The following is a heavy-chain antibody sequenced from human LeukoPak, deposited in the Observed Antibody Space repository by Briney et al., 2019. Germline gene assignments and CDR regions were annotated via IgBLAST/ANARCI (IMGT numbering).Heavy chain of an antibody. V-gene: IGHV3-23*01. J-gene: IGHJ4*02. Sequence: AGGSLRLSCAASRFTFSTSAMSWVRQSPGKGLEWVSAISGSGANTYYVDSVKGRFTISRDNSKNTLYLEMINLRSADTAVYYCAKESQTYYDIMTGYPSYYFDYWGQGTLVTVSS. CDR2: ISGSGANT. D-gene: IGHD3-9*01. CDR3: AKESQTYYDIMTGYPSYYFDY. CDR1: RFTFSTSA.